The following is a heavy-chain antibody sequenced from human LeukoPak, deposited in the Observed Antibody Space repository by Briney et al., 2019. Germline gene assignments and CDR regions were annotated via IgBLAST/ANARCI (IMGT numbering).Heavy chain of an antibody. CDR2: VNPNSGNT. CDR3: ARSTIHPGYSFDY. J-gene: IGHJ4*02. V-gene: IGHV1-8*01. D-gene: IGHD2-21*01. CDR1: GYTFTSYD. Sequence: ASVKVSCKASGYTFTSYDINWVRQATGQGLEWMGWVNPNSGNTGYAQKFQGRVTMTRNTSISTAYMELSSLRSEDTAVYYCARSTIHPGYSFDYWGQGTLVTVSS.